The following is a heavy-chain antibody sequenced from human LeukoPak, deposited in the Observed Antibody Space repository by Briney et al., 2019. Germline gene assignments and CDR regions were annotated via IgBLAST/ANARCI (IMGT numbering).Heavy chain of an antibody. CDR2: ISYDGSNK. CDR1: GFTFSSYA. CDR3: AKSSGSHDAFDI. J-gene: IGHJ3*02. Sequence: GGSLRLSCAASGFTFSSYAMHWVRQAPGKGLEWVAVISYDGSNKYYADSVKGRFTISRDNSKNTLYLQMNSLRAEDTAVYYCAKSSGSHDAFDIWGQGTMVTVSS. D-gene: IGHD1-26*01. V-gene: IGHV3-30*04.